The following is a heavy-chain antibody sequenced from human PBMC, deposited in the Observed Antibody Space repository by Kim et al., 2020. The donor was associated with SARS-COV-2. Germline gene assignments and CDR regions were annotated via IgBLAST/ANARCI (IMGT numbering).Heavy chain of an antibody. Sequence: GGSLRLSCAASGFTFSSYEMNWVRQAPGKGLEWVSYISSSGSTIYYADSVKGRFTISRDNAKNSLYLQMNSLRAEDTAVYYCARGKENRLLWFGELASHDYWGQGTLVTVSS. CDR1: GFTFSSYE. J-gene: IGHJ4*02. CDR3: ARGKENRLLWFGELASHDY. V-gene: IGHV3-48*03. CDR2: ISSSGSTI. D-gene: IGHD3-10*01.